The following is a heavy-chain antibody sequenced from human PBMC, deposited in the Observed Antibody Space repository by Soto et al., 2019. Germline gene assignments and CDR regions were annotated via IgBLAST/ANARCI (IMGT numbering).Heavy chain of an antibody. CDR2: ISTYNANT. CDR1: GYRFRNYG. CDR3: ARERDGSSWSSAESLQY. J-gene: IGHJ1*01. Sequence: ASVKVACKASGYRFRNYGISWVRQAPGHGLEWMGWISTYNANTYYAQKFQGRVTMTTDTSTSTAYMELRSLRSDDTAVFYCARERDGSSWSSAESLQYWGQGTLVTVSS. D-gene: IGHD6-13*01. V-gene: IGHV1-18*01.